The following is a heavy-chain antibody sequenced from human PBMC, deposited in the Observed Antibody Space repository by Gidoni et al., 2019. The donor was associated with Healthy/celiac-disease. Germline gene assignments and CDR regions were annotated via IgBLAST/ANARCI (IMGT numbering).Heavy chain of an antibody. Sequence: QVQLQQWGAGLLTPSETLSLTCAVYGWSFSGYYWSWIRPPPGKGLEWIGEINHSGSTNYNPSLKSRVTISVDTSKNQFSLKLSSVTAADTAVYYCARRPYSGGWYVFDYWGQGTLVTVSS. CDR3: ARRPYSGGWYVFDY. V-gene: IGHV4-34*01. J-gene: IGHJ4*02. CDR2: INHSGST. CDR1: GWSFSGYY. D-gene: IGHD6-19*01.